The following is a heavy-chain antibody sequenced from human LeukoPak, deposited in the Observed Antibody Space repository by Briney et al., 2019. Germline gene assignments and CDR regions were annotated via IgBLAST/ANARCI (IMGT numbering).Heavy chain of an antibody. CDR2: IKQDGSEK. CDR3: ARDLVTAGRPSPFDY. V-gene: IGHV3-7*01. CDR1: GFTFSSYW. Sequence: GGSLRLSCAASGFTFSSYWMSWVRRAPGKGLEWVANIKQDGSEKYYVDSVKGRFTISRDNAKNSLYLQMNSLRAEDTAVYYCARDLVTAGRPSPFDYWGQGTLVTVSS. D-gene: IGHD2-21*02. J-gene: IGHJ4*02.